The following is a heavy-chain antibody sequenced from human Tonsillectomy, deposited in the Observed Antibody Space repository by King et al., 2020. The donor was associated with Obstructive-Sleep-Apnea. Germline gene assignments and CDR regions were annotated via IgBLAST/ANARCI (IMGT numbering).Heavy chain of an antibody. CDR2: IIPSFGTT. CDR3: ARGGGFGDPKGFAP. D-gene: IGHD3-10*01. J-gene: IGHJ5*02. Sequence: QLVQSGAEVKKPGSWVKVSCKASGGTFSNYGIGWVRQAPGQGLEWMGGIIPSFGTTDYAQKFRGRVTITADESTSTAYMELSSLKSEGTAVYYCARGGGFGDPKGFAPWGQGTLVTVSS. CDR1: GGTFSNYG. V-gene: IGHV1-69*01.